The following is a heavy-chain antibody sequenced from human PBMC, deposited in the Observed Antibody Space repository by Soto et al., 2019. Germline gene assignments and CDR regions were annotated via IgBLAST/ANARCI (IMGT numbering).Heavy chain of an antibody. D-gene: IGHD6-6*01. CDR3: ARCIAARRRNYYGMDV. CDR2: INPNSGGT. V-gene: IGHV1-2*04. Sequence: ASVKVSCKASGYTFTGYYMHWVRQAPGQGLEWMGWINPNSGGTNYAQKFQGWVTMTRDTSISTAYMELSRLRSDDTAVYYCARCIAARRRNYYGMDVWGQGTTVTVSS. CDR1: GYTFTGYY. J-gene: IGHJ6*02.